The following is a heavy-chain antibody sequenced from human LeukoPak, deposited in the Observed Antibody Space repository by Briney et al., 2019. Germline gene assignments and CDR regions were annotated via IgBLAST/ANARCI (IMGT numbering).Heavy chain of an antibody. V-gene: IGHV4-59*01. J-gene: IGHJ4*02. CDR3: ARGLGATIDY. D-gene: IGHD1-26*01. Sequence: SETLSLTCTVSGGSISSYYWSWIRQPPGKGLEWIGYIYYSGSTNYNPSLKSRVTISVDTSKNQSSLKLSSVTAADTAVYYCARGLGATIDYWGQGTLVTVSS. CDR1: GGSISSYY. CDR2: IYYSGST.